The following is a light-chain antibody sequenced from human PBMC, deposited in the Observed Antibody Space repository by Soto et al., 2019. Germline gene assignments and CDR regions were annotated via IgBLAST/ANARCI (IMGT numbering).Light chain of an antibody. J-gene: IGKJ2*01. Sequence: EIVMTQSPATLSVSPGERATLSCRAGQSISGELAWYQQRPGQPPRLLIYGVSTRATGVPDRFSGSGSGSDFTLTISWLQSEDFAVYYCQQGHDWPLTFGQGTRLDI. CDR2: GVS. CDR3: QQGHDWPLT. CDR1: QSISGE. V-gene: IGKV3-15*01.